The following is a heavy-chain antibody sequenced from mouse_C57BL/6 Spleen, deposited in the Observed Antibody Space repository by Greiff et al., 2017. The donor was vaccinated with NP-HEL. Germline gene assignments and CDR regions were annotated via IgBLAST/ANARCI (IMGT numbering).Heavy chain of an antibody. CDR2: IRSKSNNYAT. Sequence: EVKLVESGGGLVQPKGSLKLSCAASGFSFNTYAMNWVRQAPGKGLEWVARIRSKSNNYATYYADSVKDRFTISRDDSESMLYLQMNNLKTEDTAMYYCVIYHYAMDYWGQGTSVTVSS. D-gene: IGHD2-1*01. J-gene: IGHJ4*01. CDR1: GFSFNTYA. CDR3: VIYHYAMDY. V-gene: IGHV10-1*01.